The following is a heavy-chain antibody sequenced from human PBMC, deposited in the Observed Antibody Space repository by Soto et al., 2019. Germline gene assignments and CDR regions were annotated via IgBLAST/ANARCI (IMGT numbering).Heavy chain of an antibody. D-gene: IGHD3-22*01. CDR3: ARDLTPPSAYYYDSSGYLGY. CDR2: ISYDGSNK. CDR1: GFTFSSYA. V-gene: IGHV3-30-3*01. Sequence: GGSLRISCAASGFTFSSYAMHWVREAPGKGLEWVAVISYDGSNKYYADSVKGRFTISRDNSKNTLYLQMNSLRAEDTAVYYCARDLTPPSAYYYDSSGYLGYWGQGT. J-gene: IGHJ4*02.